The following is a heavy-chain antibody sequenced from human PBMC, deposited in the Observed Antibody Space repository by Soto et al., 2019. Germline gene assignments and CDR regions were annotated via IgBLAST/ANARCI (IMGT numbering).Heavy chain of an antibody. V-gene: IGHV3-74*03. J-gene: IGHJ5*02. D-gene: IGHD2-15*01. CDR1: GLTLSNYW. CDR2: INSDGITT. CDR3: AKVKGGSGARGDPLDL. Sequence: EVQLVESGGGPVQAGGSLRLSCAASGLTLSNYWMHWVRQGPGKGLVWVAHINSDGITTKYAESLKGRFTISRDDAKNMLYLQMNSLRHDDTAVYYCAKVKGGSGARGDPLDLWGQGILVTVSS.